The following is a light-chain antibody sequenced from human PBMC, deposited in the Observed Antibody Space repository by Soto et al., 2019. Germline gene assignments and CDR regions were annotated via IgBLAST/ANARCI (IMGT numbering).Light chain of an antibody. CDR1: QTVRNNY. J-gene: IGKJ4*01. CDR3: QQFSSYPLT. Sequence: EIVLTQSPGTLSLSLVERATLSGMASQTVRNNYLAWYQQKPGQAPRLLIYDASSRATGIPDRFSGGGSGTDFTLTISRLEPQDFAVYYCQQFSSYPLTFGQGTKVDIK. V-gene: IGKV3-20*01. CDR2: DAS.